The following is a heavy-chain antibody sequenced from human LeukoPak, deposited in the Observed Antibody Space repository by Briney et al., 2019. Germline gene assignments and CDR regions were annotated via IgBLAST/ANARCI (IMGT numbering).Heavy chain of an antibody. Sequence: GGSLRLSCAASGFTFSSYGMHWVRQAPGKGLEWVAVIWYDGSNKHYADSVKGRFTISRDNSKNTLYLQMNSLRAEDTAVYYCARDYYDSSGYYLDYWGQGTLVTVSS. CDR1: GFTFSSYG. CDR2: IWYDGSNK. J-gene: IGHJ4*02. D-gene: IGHD3-22*01. CDR3: ARDYYDSSGYYLDY. V-gene: IGHV3-33*01.